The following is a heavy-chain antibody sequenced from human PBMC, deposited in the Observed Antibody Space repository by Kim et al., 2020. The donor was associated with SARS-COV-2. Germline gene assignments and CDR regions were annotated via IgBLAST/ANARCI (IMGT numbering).Heavy chain of an antibody. CDR2: IKSKTDGGTA. CDR3: TGWATRLNY. J-gene: IGHJ4*02. V-gene: IGHV3-15*01. CDR1: GFTFSNAW. Sequence: GGSLRLSCAASGFTFSNAWRSWVRQAPGKGLEWVGRIKSKTDGGTADYAAPVKGRFIITRDDSKNMLYLQMNSLTTEDTSVYYCTGWATRLNYWGQGTLVSVS. D-gene: IGHD2-2*01.